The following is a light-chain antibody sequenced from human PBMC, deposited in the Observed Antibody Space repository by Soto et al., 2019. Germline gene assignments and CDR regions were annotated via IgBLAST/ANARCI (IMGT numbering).Light chain of an antibody. Sequence: QSALTQPASVSGSPGQSITISCTGTSSDVGAYNYVSWYQQYPGKAPKLMIYGVTNRPSGVSNRFSGSKTGNTASLTISGLQAEDEADYYCCSYAGSSTYVFGTGTKVTVL. CDR1: SSDVGAYNY. CDR2: GVT. V-gene: IGLV2-14*01. CDR3: CSYAGSSTYV. J-gene: IGLJ1*01.